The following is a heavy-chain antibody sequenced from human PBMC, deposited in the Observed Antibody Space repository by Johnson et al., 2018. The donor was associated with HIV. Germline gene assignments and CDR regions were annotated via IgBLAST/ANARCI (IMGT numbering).Heavy chain of an antibody. D-gene: IGHD3-10*01. CDR1: GFTVSTNY. V-gene: IGHV3-11*04. CDR3: ARAPEVRGIDAFDI. Sequence: QVQLVESGGGLVQPGGSLRLSCASGFTVSTNYMSWIRQAPGKGLEGVSYITSSGNTVYYADSVKGRFTISRDNAKNSLYLQMNILTAEDTAVYYCARAPEVRGIDAFDIWGQGTMVTVS. CDR2: ITSSGNTV. J-gene: IGHJ3*02.